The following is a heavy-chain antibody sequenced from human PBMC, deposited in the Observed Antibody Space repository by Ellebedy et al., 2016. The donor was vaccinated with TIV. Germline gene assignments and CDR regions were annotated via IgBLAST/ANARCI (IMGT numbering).Heavy chain of an antibody. Sequence: SETLSLPXTVYGESFNDHFWNWVRQPPGKGLDWIGEINHSGSTDYNPSLKSRVTISVDTSNNQFSLSLYSVTTADTAVYYCARRAKGYTYPSYYYDYYMDVWGKGTTVTVSS. J-gene: IGHJ6*03. CDR3: ARRAKGYTYPSYYYDYYMDV. CDR1: GESFNDHF. CDR2: INHSGST. V-gene: IGHV4-34*01. D-gene: IGHD1-1*01.